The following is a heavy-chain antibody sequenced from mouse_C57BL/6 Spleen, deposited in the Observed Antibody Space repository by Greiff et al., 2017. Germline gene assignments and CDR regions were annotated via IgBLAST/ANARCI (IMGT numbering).Heavy chain of an antibody. CDR2: INPNNGGT. J-gene: IGHJ4*01. Sequence: EVQLQQSGPELVKPGASVKMSCKASGYTFTDYNMHWVKQSHGKSLEWIGYINPNNGGTSYNQKFKGKATLTVNKSSSTAYMGLRSLTSEDSAVYYWATPLGSAMDYWGQGTSVTVSS. V-gene: IGHV1-22*01. CDR1: GYTFTDYN. CDR3: ATPLGSAMDY. D-gene: IGHD6-1*01.